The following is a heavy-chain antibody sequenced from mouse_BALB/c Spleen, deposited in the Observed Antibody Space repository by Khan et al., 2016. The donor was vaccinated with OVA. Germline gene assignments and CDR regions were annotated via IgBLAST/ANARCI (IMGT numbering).Heavy chain of an antibody. CDR3: ARSNYYGSGLYAMDY. D-gene: IGHD1-1*01. V-gene: IGHV1S41*01. CDR1: GYTFTSYW. CDR2: IAPGSGST. Sequence: DLVRPGASVKLSCKASGYTFTSYWINWIKQWPGQGLEWIGSIAPGSGSTSYNEMFKDKATLNVDTSSSTAYILLGSLSSEDSAVCFCARSNYYGSGLYAMDYWGQGTSVTVSS. J-gene: IGHJ4*01.